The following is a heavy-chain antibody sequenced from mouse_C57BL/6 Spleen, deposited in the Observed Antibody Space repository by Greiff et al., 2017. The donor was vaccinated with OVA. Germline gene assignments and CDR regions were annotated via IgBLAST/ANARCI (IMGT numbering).Heavy chain of an antibody. J-gene: IGHJ3*01. CDR2: FHPYNDDT. D-gene: IGHD1-1*01. CDR1: GYTFTTYS. V-gene: IGHV1-47*01. Sequence: VQLHESGAELVKPGASVKLSCKASGYTFTTYSIEWMKQNPGQSLEWIGNFHPYNDDTKYNEKFKGKATLTVEKSSSTVYLELSRLTSDDSAVYDCARGDGSSSPWFADWGQGTLVTVSA. CDR3: ARGDGSSSPWFAD.